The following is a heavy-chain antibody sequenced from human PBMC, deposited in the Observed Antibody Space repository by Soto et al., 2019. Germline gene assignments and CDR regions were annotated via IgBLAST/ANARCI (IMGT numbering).Heavy chain of an antibody. Sequence: EVQLVESGGVVVQPGGSLRLSCAASGFTFDDYTMHWVRQAPGKGLEWVSLISWDGGSTYYADSVKGRFTISRDNSKNSQYLQMNSLRTEDTALYYCAKDIEAGSSGHLAYWGQGNLVTVSS. V-gene: IGHV3-43*01. CDR1: GFTFDDYT. CDR2: ISWDGGST. D-gene: IGHD6-19*01. CDR3: AKDIEAGSSGHLAY. J-gene: IGHJ4*02.